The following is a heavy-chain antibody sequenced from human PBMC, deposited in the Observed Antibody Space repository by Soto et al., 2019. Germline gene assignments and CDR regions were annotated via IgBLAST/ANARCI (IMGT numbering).Heavy chain of an antibody. D-gene: IGHD1-20*01. Sequence: ASVKVSCTTSGSSFTDFYIHLVRQAPGQGLEWVGWIKPKNGGIKYAQKLQRRVTMTRDTSVNTTYIDLNRLTFDDSASCHCARGQSVPYLDFWGQGTQVTVSS. J-gene: IGHJ1*01. CDR1: GSSFTDFY. CDR3: ARGQSVPYLDF. V-gene: IGHV1-2*02. CDR2: IKPKNGGI.